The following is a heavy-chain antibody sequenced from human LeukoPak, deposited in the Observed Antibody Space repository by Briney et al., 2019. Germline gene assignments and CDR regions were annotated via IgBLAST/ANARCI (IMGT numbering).Heavy chain of an antibody. Sequence: GGSLRLSCAASGFTFSRYALSWVRQAPGKGLEWVSAISGSGVSTYYADSVKGRFTISRDNSKNTLYLQMNSLRAEDTAVYYCAKALAVPAAIKNAFDIWGQGTMVTVSS. V-gene: IGHV3-23*01. CDR1: GFTFSRYA. D-gene: IGHD2-2*01. J-gene: IGHJ3*02. CDR3: AKALAVPAAIKNAFDI. CDR2: ISGSGVST.